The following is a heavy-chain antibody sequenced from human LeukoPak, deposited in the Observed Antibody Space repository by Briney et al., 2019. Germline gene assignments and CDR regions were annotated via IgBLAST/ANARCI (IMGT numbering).Heavy chain of an antibody. CDR1: GGSISSGDFY. CDR2: FFYSGST. J-gene: IGHJ6*02. CDR3: ARGAMVAATRSFYYGMDV. D-gene: IGHD2-15*01. V-gene: IGHV4-30-4*01. Sequence: PSETLSLTCTVSGGSISSGDFYWSWIRQPPGKGLEWIVYFFYSGSTYYNPSLKSRVTISVDTSKNQFSLKLSSVIAADTAVYHCARGAMVAATRSFYYGMDVWGQGTTVTVSS.